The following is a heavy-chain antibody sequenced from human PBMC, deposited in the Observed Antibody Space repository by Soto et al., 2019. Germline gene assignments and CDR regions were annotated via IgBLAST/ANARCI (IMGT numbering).Heavy chain of an antibody. CDR3: AHYSRSWEAFEI. J-gene: IGHJ3*02. CDR1: GFSLTTSAVR. Sequence: QITLEESGPSLVRPTQTLTLTCTFSGFSLTTSAVRVGWIRQPPGRALEWLALIFGNDLKRYNPSLRTRLNVTKDTSKSNVVLTMTMMDPVDTATYYCAHYSRSWEAFEIWGQGAVVTVSS. CDR2: IFGNDLK. D-gene: IGHD2-15*01. V-gene: IGHV2-5*01.